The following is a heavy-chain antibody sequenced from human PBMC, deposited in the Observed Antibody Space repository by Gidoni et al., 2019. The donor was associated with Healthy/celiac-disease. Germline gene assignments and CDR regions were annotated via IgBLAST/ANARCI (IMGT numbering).Heavy chain of an antibody. D-gene: IGHD3-3*01. Sequence: EVQLVESGGGLVQPGGSLRLSCAASGFTFSSYWMHWVRQAPGKGGVWVARINSDGSSTSYADSGKGRFTSSRDKAKNTLYLQMNSLRAEDTAVYYCARVSIFGVVETFFDYWGQGTLVTVSS. CDR1: GFTFSSYW. CDR3: ARVSIFGVVETFFDY. J-gene: IGHJ4*02. CDR2: INSDGSST. V-gene: IGHV3-74*01.